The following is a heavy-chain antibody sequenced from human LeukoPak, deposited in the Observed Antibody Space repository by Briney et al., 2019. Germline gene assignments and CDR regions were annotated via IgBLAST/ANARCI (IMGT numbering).Heavy chain of an antibody. D-gene: IGHD2-2*01. J-gene: IGHJ4*02. Sequence: PGGSLRLSCAASGFTFSSYWMSWVRQAPGKGLEWVANIKQDGSEKYYVDSAKGRFTISRDNAKNSLYLQMNSLRAEDTAVYYCAREGVLAAPNFDYWGQGTLVAVSS. CDR1: GFTFSSYW. CDR3: AREGVLAAPNFDY. CDR2: IKQDGSEK. V-gene: IGHV3-7*01.